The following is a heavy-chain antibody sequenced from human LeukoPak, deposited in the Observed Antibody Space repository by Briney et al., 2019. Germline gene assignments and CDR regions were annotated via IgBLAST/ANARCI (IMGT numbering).Heavy chain of an antibody. CDR2: ISYDGGYK. J-gene: IGHJ4*02. CDR1: GFTFSSYA. D-gene: IGHD3-16*01. Sequence: GGSLRLSCAASGFTFSSYAMHWVRQAPGKGLEWVAFISYDGGYKYYADSVKGRFTISRDNSKNTLYLQMNSLRAEDTAVYYCTTEMICFDYWGQGTLVTVSS. V-gene: IGHV3-30*04. CDR3: TTEMICFDY.